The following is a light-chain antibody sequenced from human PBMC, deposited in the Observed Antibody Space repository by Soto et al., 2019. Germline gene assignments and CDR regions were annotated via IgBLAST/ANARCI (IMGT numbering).Light chain of an antibody. V-gene: IGKV3-20*01. CDR1: QSVTIGY. CDR3: QQYGTTPCT. J-gene: IGKJ1*01. Sequence: ALAGGPMSLYTGERATLSCRASQSVTIGYLAWFQQKPGQAPRLLIYGARTRATGVPDRFSASGSGTDFSPTISRLDPEDFAVSYCQQYGTTPCTFGQGTK. CDR2: GAR.